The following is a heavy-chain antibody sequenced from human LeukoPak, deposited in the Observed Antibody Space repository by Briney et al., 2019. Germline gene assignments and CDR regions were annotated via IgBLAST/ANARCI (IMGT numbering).Heavy chain of an antibody. D-gene: IGHD6-13*01. V-gene: IGHV4-59*12. J-gene: IGHJ2*01. CDR2: IYYSGST. CDR1: GGSISSYY. Sequence: PSETLSLTCTVSGGSISSYYWSWIRQPPGKGLEWIGYIYYSGSTNYNPFLKSRVTISVDTSKNQFSLKLSSVTAADTAVYYCARNLAAAGFYWYFDLWGRGTLVTVSS. CDR3: ARNLAAAGFYWYFDL.